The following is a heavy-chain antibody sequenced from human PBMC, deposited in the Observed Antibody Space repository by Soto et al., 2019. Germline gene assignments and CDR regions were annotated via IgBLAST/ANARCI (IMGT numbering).Heavy chain of an antibody. D-gene: IGHD6-13*01. CDR1: GFTFDDYA. Sequence: DVQLVESGGGLVQPGRSLRLSCAASGFTFDDYAMHWVRQAPGKGLEWVSGISWNSGTIVYADSVKGRFTISRDNAKNSLYLQRSSLRGEDTALYYCAKDMRGGSSSSRYYYGLDVWGQGTTVTVSS. CDR3: AKDMRGGSSSSRYYYGLDV. J-gene: IGHJ6*02. CDR2: ISWNSGTI. V-gene: IGHV3-9*01.